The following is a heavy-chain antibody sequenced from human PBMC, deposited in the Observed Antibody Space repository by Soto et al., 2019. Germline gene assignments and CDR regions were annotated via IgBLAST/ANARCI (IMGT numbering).Heavy chain of an antibody. V-gene: IGHV1-69*13. CDR2: IIPIFGTA. D-gene: IGHD5-12*01. CDR1: GGTFSSYA. CDR3: ASSVAKYYYYGMDV. Sequence: SVPVSCKASGGTFSSYAISWVRQAPGQGLEWMGGIIPIFGTANYAQKFQGRVTITADESTSTAYMELSSLRSEDTAVYYCASSVAKYYYYGMDVWGQGTTFTVSS. J-gene: IGHJ6*02.